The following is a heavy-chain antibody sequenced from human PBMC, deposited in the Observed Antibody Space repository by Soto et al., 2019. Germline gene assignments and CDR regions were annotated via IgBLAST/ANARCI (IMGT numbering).Heavy chain of an antibody. V-gene: IGHV4-34*01. CDR1: GGSFSGYY. D-gene: IGHD2-15*01. CDR3: GRGDCSGGSCSFFDL. CDR2: INHSGGT. Sequence: QVQLQQWGAGLLKPSETLSLTCAVYGGSFSGYYWSWIRQPPGKGLEWIGEINHSGGTNYTPSLKSRVTMSVDPSKNQFSLRLSSVTAADTAVYYCGRGDCSGGSCSFFDLWGQGTMVTVSS. J-gene: IGHJ3*01.